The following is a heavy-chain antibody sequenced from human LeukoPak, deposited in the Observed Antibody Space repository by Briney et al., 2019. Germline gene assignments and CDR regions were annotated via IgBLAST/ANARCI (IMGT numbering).Heavy chain of an antibody. J-gene: IGHJ3*02. CDR1: GFTFSNAW. CDR2: IKSKTDGGTT. Sequence: PGGSLRLSCAASGFTFSNAWMSWVRQAPGKGLEWVGRIKSKTDGGTTDYAAPVKGRLTISRDDSKNTLYLQMNSLKTEDTAVYYCTTDGVGQWPLADAFDIWGQGTMVTVSS. CDR3: TTDGVGQWPLADAFDI. D-gene: IGHD6-19*01. V-gene: IGHV3-15*01.